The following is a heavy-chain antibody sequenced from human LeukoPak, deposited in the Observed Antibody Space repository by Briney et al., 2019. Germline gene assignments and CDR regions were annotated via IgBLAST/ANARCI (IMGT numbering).Heavy chain of an antibody. CDR1: GLTFSSYC. V-gene: IGHV3-7*01. D-gene: IGHD1-26*01. CDR3: ARDRWELPYYFDY. Sequence: GSLSLSCAASGLTFSSYCMSWVRQAPGRGLEWVANIKQDGSQKYYVDSVKGRFTISRDNAKSLLYLQMNSLRPEDTAVYYCARDRWELPYYFDYWGQGTLVTVSS. CDR2: IKQDGSQK. J-gene: IGHJ4*02.